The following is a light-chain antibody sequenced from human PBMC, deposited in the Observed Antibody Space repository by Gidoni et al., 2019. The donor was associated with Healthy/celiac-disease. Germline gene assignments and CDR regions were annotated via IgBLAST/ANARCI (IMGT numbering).Light chain of an antibody. J-gene: IGKJ4*01. CDR3: MQALQTPLT. CDR1: QSLLHSNGTNY. Sequence: DIVMTHSPLSLPVPPGEPASISCRSSQSLLHSNGTNYLDWYLQKPGQSPQLLTYLGSNRASGVPDRFSGSGSSTDFTLKISRVEADDVGVYYCMQALQTPLTFGGGTKVAI. CDR2: LGS. V-gene: IGKV2-28*01.